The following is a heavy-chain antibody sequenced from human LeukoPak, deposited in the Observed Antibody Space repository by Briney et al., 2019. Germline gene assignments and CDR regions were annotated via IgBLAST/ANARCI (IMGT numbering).Heavy chain of an antibody. D-gene: IGHD2-15*01. Sequence: SETLSLTCSVSGATISTTNYYWGWIRQPPGKGLEWTGSIYYTGSTYNSPSLKGRVTVSVDTSKNHFSLRLNSVTAADTAVYYCARQRAPNGGYSLGDWGQGTLVTVSS. CDR1: GATISTTNYY. CDR3: ARQRAPNGGYSLGD. J-gene: IGHJ4*02. CDR2: IYYTGST. V-gene: IGHV4-39*01.